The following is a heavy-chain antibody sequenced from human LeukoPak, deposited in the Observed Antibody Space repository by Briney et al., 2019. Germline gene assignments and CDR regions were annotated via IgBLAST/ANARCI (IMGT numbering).Heavy chain of an antibody. CDR2: IYSGGST. Sequence: PGGSLRLSCAASGFTVSSNFMSWVRQAPGKGLEWVSVIYSGGSTYYADSVKGRFTISRDNSKNTLYLQMNSLRAEDTAVYYCASSTPGYSSGNDAFDIWGQGTMVTVSS. J-gene: IGHJ3*02. CDR1: GFTVSSNF. CDR3: ASSTPGYSSGNDAFDI. V-gene: IGHV3-66*01. D-gene: IGHD6-19*01.